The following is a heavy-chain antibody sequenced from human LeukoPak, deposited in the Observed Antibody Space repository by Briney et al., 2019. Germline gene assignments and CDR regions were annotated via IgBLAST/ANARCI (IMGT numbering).Heavy chain of an antibody. D-gene: IGHD5-12*01. CDR3: ARDRGYTQDY. Sequence: GGSLRLSCAASGFTVSNYWMHWVRQAPGKGLVWVSRINSDGTTTTYADSVKGRFTISRDIPKNTLYLQMNSLRAEDTAVYYCARDRGYTQDYWGQGTLVTVSS. CDR2: INSDGTTT. CDR1: GFTVSNYW. V-gene: IGHV3-74*01. J-gene: IGHJ4*02.